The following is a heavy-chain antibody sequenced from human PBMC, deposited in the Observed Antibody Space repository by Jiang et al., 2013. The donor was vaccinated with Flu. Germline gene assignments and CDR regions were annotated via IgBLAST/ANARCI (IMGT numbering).Heavy chain of an antibody. CDR2: ISYDGSNK. CDR3: ARDRDILGYDFWSGYFAYYFDY. D-gene: IGHD3-3*01. CDR1: GFTFSSYA. V-gene: IGHV3-30*04. Sequence: AASGFTFSSYAMHWVRQAPGKGLEWVAVISYDGSNKYYADSVEGRFTISRDNSKNTLYLQMNSLRAEDTAVYYCARDRDILGYDFWSGYFAYYFDYWGQGTLVTVSS. J-gene: IGHJ4*02.